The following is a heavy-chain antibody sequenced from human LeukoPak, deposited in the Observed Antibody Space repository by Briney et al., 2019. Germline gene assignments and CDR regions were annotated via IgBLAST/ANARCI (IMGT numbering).Heavy chain of an antibody. V-gene: IGHV3-30*18. CDR3: AKDEEMATNHYYYYYMDV. D-gene: IGHD5-24*01. J-gene: IGHJ6*03. CDR1: GFTFSSYW. CDR2: ISYDGSNK. Sequence: GGSLRLSCAASGFTFSSYWMSWVRQAPGKGLEWVAVISYDGSNKYYADSVKGRFTISRDNSKNTLYLQMNSLRAEDTAVYYCAKDEEMATNHYYYYYMDVWGKGTTVTVSS.